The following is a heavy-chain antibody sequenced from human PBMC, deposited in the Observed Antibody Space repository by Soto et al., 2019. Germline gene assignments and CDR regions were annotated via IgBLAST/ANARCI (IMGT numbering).Heavy chain of an antibody. V-gene: IGHV5-51*01. CDR3: ARPGREPYDSDDYYSYFDY. CDR1: GYDFTRYW. J-gene: IGHJ4*02. Sequence: GESLKISCKASGYDFTRYWIGWVRQMPGKGLEWMAIIYPGDSITKYDSNTRYSPSFQGQVTISVDKSISTAYLQWSSLRASDTAMYYCARPGREPYDSDDYYSYFDYWGQGTPVTVSS. D-gene: IGHD3-22*01. CDR2: IYPGDSITKYDSNT.